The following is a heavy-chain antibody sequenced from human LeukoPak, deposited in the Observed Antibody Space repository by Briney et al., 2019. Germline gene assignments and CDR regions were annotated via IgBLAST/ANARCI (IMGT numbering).Heavy chain of an antibody. D-gene: IGHD2-21*01. CDR3: ARDRSLRAIGVAY. CDR2: ISYDGSNK. CDR1: GFTFSNYA. V-gene: IGHV3-30*04. Sequence: GRSLRLSCSVSGFTFSNYAIHWVRQAPGRGLEWGAVISYDGSNKYYADSVKGRFTISRDNSKNTLYLQVNSLRAEDTAVYYCARDRSLRAIGVAYWGQGTLVIVSS. J-gene: IGHJ4*02.